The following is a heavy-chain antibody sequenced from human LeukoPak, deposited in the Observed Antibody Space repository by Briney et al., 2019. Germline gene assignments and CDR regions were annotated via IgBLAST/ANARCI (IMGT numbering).Heavy chain of an antibody. D-gene: IGHD2-2*02. J-gene: IGHJ6*03. CDR2: IIPILGTA. CDR3: ARGRSGYCSSTSCYIHYYYYMDV. CDR1: GGTFSSYA. Sequence: SVKVSCKASGGTFSSYAISWVRQAPGQGLEWMGGIIPILGTANYAQKFQGRVTITADESTSTAYMELSSLRSEDTAVYYCARGRSGYCSSTSCYIHYYYYMDVWGKGTTVTVSS. V-gene: IGHV1-69*13.